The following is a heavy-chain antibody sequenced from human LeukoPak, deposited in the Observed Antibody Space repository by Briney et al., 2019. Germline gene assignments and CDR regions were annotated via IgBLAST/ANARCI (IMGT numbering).Heavy chain of an antibody. CDR1: GGTFSSYA. Sequence: GASVKVSCKASGGTFSSYAISWVRQAPRQGLEWMGGIIPIFGTANYAQKFQGRVTITSDESTSTAYMELSSLRSEDTAVYYCARVTRLGYCSSTSCYVFDYWGQGTLVTVSS. D-gene: IGHD2-2*01. V-gene: IGHV1-69*13. CDR2: IIPIFGTA. CDR3: ARVTRLGYCSSTSCYVFDY. J-gene: IGHJ4*02.